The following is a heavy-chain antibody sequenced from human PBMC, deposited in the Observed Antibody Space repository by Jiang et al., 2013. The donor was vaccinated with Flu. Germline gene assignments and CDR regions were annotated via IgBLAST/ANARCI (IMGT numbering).Heavy chain of an antibody. J-gene: IGHJ4*02. Sequence: GPGLVKPSQTLSHTCAISGDSVSSDSVAWNWIRQSPSRGLEWLGRTYYRSKWYNDYAVSMRGRITINPDTSTNQFSLHLNSVTPEDTAVYYCARGLWASGFDYWGQGALVTVSS. CDR2: TYYRSKWYN. D-gene: IGHD2-21*01. CDR1: GDSVSSDSVA. CDR3: ARGLWASGFDY. V-gene: IGHV6-1*01.